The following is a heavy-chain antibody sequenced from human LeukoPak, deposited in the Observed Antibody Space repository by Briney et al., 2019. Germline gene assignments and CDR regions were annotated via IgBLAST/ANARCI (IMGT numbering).Heavy chain of an antibody. J-gene: IGHJ6*03. CDR3: ARSREQLVLVYYYYMDV. V-gene: IGHV4-34*01. CDR1: GGSFSSYY. D-gene: IGHD6-6*01. Sequence: SETLSLTCAVYGGSFSSYYWSWIRQPPGKGLEWIGETNRSGSTNYNPSLKSRVTISVDTSKNQFSLKLNSVTAADTAVYYCARSREQLVLVYYYYMDVWGKGTTVTVSS. CDR2: TNRSGST.